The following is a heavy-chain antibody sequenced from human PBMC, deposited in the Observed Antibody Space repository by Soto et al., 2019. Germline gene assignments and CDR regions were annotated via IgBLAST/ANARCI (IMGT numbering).Heavy chain of an antibody. CDR3: AKELPIAVAENWFDP. D-gene: IGHD6-19*01. J-gene: IGHJ5*02. V-gene: IGHV3-30*18. CDR2: ISYDGSNK. CDR1: GFTFSSYG. Sequence: GGSLRLSCAASGFTFSSYGMHWVRQAPDKGLEWVAVISYDGSNKYYADSVKGRFTISRDNSKNTLYLQMNGLRAEDTAVYYCAKELPIAVAENWFDPWGQGTLVTVSS.